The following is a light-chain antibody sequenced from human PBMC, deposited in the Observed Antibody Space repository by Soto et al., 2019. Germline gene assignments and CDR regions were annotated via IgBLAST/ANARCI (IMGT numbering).Light chain of an antibody. CDR3: QQSYSSPPT. V-gene: IGKV1-39*01. CDR2: AAS. Sequence: DIQMTQSPSTLSASVGDRVIITCRASQSISNHLNWYQQKPGKAPKLLIFAASSLQSGVPSRFSGSRSGPDFTLTISSLQPEDFATYYCQQSYSSPPTFGRGTKVDIK. J-gene: IGKJ1*01. CDR1: QSISNH.